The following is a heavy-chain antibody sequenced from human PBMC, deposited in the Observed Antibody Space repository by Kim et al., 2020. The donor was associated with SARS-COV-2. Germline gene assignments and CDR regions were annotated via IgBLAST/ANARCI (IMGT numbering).Heavy chain of an antibody. CDR1: GGTFSSYA. CDR3: ARESYVLDAFDI. CDR2: IIPIFGTA. D-gene: IGHD3-16*01. V-gene: IGHV1-69*13. Sequence: SVKVSCKASGGTFSSYAISWVRQAPGQGLEWMGGIIPIFGTANYAQKFQGRVTITADESTSTAYMELSSLRSEDTAVYYCARESYVLDAFDIWGQGTMVTVSS. J-gene: IGHJ3*02.